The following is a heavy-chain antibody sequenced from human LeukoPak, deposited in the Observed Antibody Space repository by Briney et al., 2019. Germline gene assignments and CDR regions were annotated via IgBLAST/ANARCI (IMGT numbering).Heavy chain of an antibody. J-gene: IGHJ3*02. D-gene: IGHD3-16*01. CDR1: GFSLTTSGVG. CDR2: IYWDDDK. Sequence: SGPTLVKPTQTLALTCTFSGFSLTTSGVGVGWIRQPPGKALEWLSIIYWDDDKRYSPSLRSRLTITKDTYRNQVVLIMTNVDPIDTATYYCAHIEITFGGVMRDDAIDIWGQGTMVTVSS. V-gene: IGHV2-5*02. CDR3: AHIEITFGGVMRDDAIDI.